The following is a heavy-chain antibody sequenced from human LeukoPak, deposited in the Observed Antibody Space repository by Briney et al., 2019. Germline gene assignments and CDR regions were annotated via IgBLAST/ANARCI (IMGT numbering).Heavy chain of an antibody. CDR1: GGSFSGYY. CDR2: INHSGST. Sequence: SETLSPTCAVYGGSFSGYYWSWIRQPPGKGLEWIGEINHSGSTNYNPSLKSRVTISVDTSKNQFSLKLSSVTAADTAVYYCARGWRERSGGARPFGYWGQGTLVTVSS. J-gene: IGHJ4*02. D-gene: IGHD2-15*01. CDR3: ARGWRERSGGARPFGY. V-gene: IGHV4-34*01.